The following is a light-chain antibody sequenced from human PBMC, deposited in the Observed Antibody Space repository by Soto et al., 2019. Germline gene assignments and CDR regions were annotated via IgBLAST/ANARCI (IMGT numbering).Light chain of an antibody. CDR3: AAWDDSLKGPV. CDR2: ADN. J-gene: IGLJ1*01. Sequence: QSVLTQPPSASGTPGQRVTISCSGRSSNIGSKTVNWYQQLPGTAPKLLIYADNKRPSGVPDRFSGSKSGTSASLAIIGLRSEAEADYHCAAWDDSLKGPVFGTGTKLTVL. V-gene: IGLV1-44*01. CDR1: SSNIGSKT.